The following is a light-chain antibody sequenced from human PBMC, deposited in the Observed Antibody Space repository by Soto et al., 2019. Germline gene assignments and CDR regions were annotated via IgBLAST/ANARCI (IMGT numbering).Light chain of an antibody. V-gene: IGLV2-14*01. CDR3: SSYTSSSTLV. CDR1: SSNVGGYNY. CDR2: EVS. Sequence: QSALTQPASVSGSPGQSITISCTGTSSNVGGYNYVSWYQQHPGKAPKLMIYEVSNRPSGVSIRFSGSKSGNTASLTISGRQAEDEADYYCSSYTSSSTLVFGGGTKVTVL. J-gene: IGLJ2*01.